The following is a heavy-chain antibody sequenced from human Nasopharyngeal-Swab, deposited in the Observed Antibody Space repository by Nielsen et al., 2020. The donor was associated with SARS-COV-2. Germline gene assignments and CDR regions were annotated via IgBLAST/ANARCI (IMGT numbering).Heavy chain of an antibody. CDR2: IRSKAYGGTT. D-gene: IGHD2-2*01. Sequence: GASLKISCTASGFTFSDYAMSWFRQAPGKGLEWVGFIRSKAYGGTTEYAASVKGRFTISRDDSKSIDYLQMNSLKTEDTAVYYCTSWSSTSCYAEDWGQGTLVTVSS. CDR1: GFTFSDYA. J-gene: IGHJ4*02. CDR3: TSWSSTSCYAED. V-gene: IGHV3-49*03.